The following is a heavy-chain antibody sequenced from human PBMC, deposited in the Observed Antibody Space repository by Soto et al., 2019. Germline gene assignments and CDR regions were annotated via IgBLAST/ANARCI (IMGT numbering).Heavy chain of an antibody. J-gene: IGHJ6*02. CDR2: FNHSGGT. D-gene: IGHD3-9*01. CDR1: GGSFSGYY. V-gene: IGHV4-34*01. CDR3: ARRTYDIFGDNCMDD. Sequence: SETLSLTCAVYGGSFSGYYWSLIRQPPGKGLEWSWVFNHSGGTNYNPSLKSRVTISVDTSKNQFSLKLSSVTAADTAVYYFARRTYDIFGDNCMDDWGQGSTVTVAS.